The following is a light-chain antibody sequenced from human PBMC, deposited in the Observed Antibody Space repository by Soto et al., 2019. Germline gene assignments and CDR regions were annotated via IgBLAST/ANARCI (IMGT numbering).Light chain of an antibody. V-gene: IGKV1-39*01. CDR1: QYIGNY. CDR2: SAS. Sequence: DIQVPQSPPSLSASVGDRVTITCRASQYIGNYLNWYQHKPGKAPQLLIYSASTLQIGVPSRFSGSVSGTAFALTITTLQPDDFASYYCQSNYILLWTFGQGTKVETK. CDR3: QSNYILLWT. J-gene: IGKJ1*01.